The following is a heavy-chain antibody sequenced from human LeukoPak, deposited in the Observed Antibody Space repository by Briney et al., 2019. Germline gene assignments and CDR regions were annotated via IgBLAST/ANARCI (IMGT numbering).Heavy chain of an antibody. J-gene: IGHJ5*02. V-gene: IGHV3-73*01. D-gene: IGHD1-1*01. CDR2: IRSKSNNYAT. CDR1: GFTFSDSS. CDR3: ATLRYNWNDFGRPTNWFDP. Sequence: GGSLKLSCAASGFTFSDSSIHWVRQASGKGLEWLGRIRSKSNNYATVYASSMKGRFTISRDDSKNTAYLQLNSLKASDTAMYYCATLRYNWNDFGRPTNWFDPWGQGTLVTVSS.